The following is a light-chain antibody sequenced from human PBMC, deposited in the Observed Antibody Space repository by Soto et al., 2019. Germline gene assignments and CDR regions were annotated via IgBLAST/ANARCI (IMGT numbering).Light chain of an antibody. CDR1: QSVSRY. CDR3: QQRSNWPPT. CDR2: DAS. V-gene: IGKV3-11*01. Sequence: EIVLTQSPATLSLSPGERATLSRRASQSVSRYLAWYQQKPGQAPRLLIHDASNRATGIPARFSGSGSGTDFTLTISSLEPEDFAVYYCQQRSNWPPTFGGGTKVEIK. J-gene: IGKJ4*01.